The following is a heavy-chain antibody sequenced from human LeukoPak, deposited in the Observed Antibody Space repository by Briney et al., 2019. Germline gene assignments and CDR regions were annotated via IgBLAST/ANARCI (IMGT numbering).Heavy chain of an antibody. D-gene: IGHD6-19*01. CDR1: GDSVSSNSAA. CDR3: ARERMWVAGTGTGAFDI. V-gene: IGHV6-1*01. Sequence: SQTLSLTCAISGDSVSSNSAAWNCIRQSPSRGLEWLGRTYYGSKWYNDYAVSVKSRITINPDTSKNQFSLQLNSVTPEDTAVYYCARERMWVAGTGTGAFDIWGQGTMVTVSS. J-gene: IGHJ3*02. CDR2: TYYGSKWYN.